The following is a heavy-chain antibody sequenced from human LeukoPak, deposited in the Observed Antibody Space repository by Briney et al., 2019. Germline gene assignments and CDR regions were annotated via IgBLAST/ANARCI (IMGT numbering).Heavy chain of an antibody. CDR1: GFTFSSYR. CDR3: ARDLNWAFDY. V-gene: IGHV3-48*02. D-gene: IGHD7-27*01. J-gene: IGHJ4*02. CDR2: ISSSSSTI. Sequence: GWSLRLSCAASGFTFSSYRMNWVRQAPGKGLEWVSFISSSSSTISYADSVKGRFTISRDNAKNSLYLQMNSLRDEDTAVYYCARDLNWAFDYWGQGTLVTVSS.